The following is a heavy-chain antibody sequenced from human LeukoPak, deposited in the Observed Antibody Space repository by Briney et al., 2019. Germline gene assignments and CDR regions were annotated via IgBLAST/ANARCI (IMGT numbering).Heavy chain of an antibody. CDR2: IYSGGST. CDR1: GFTVSSSN. Sequence: GGSLRLSCSASGFTVSSSNMNWVRQAPGEGLEWISVIYSGGSTHYADSVKGRFTISRDNSKNTLFLQMNSLRAEDTAVYYCAKEEQQFDYFDYWGQGTLVTVSS. V-gene: IGHV3-53*01. J-gene: IGHJ4*02. D-gene: IGHD6-6*01. CDR3: AKEEQQFDYFDY.